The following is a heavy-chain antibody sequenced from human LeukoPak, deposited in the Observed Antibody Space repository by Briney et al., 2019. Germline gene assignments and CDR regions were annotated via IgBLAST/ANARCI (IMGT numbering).Heavy chain of an antibody. Sequence: PSETLSLTCAVYGGSFSGYYWSWIRQPPGKGLEWIGEINHSGSTNHNPSLKSRVTISVDTSKNQFSLKLSSVTAADTAVYYCAREDTAMVPDAFDIWGQGTMVTVSS. CDR1: GGSFSGYY. CDR2: INHSGST. D-gene: IGHD5-18*01. J-gene: IGHJ3*02. CDR3: AREDTAMVPDAFDI. V-gene: IGHV4-34*01.